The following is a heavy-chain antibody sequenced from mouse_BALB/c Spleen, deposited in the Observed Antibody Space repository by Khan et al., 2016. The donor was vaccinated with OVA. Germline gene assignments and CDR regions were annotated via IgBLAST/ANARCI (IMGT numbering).Heavy chain of an antibody. CDR1: GYSITNDYA. CDR2: ISYSGST. J-gene: IGHJ4*01. V-gene: IGHV3-2*02. Sequence: EVELVESGPGLVKPSQSLSLTCTVTGYSITNDYAWNWIRQFPGNKLGWMGYISYSGSTNYNPALKSRISITRDTSKNQFFLQLNSVTTEDTATYYCARDGSRYNYAMDYWGQGTSVTVSS. CDR3: ARDGSRYNYAMDY. D-gene: IGHD2-3*01.